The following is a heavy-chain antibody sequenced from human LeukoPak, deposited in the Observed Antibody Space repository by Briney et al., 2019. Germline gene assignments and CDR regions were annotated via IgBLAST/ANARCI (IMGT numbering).Heavy chain of an antibody. CDR1: GFTFSSYA. J-gene: IGHJ4*02. Sequence: GGSLRLSCAASGFTFSSYAMSWVRQAPGKGLEWASVISGTGGSTYYADSVKGRFTISRDNSKNTLYLQMNSLEAEDTAVYYCAKLVTYYYDSSDRYFDYWGQGTLVTVSP. CDR3: AKLVTYYYDSSDRYFDY. CDR2: ISGTGGST. V-gene: IGHV3-23*01. D-gene: IGHD3-22*01.